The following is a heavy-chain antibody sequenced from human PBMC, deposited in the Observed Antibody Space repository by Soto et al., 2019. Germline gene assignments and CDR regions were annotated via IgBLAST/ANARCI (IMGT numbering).Heavy chain of an antibody. J-gene: IGHJ6*03. CDR1: GGSFSGYY. CDR2: INHSGST. V-gene: IGHV4-34*01. CDR3: ARGLRLHYYYYMDV. Sequence: SETLSLTCAVYGGSFSGYYWSWIRQPPGKGLGWIGEINHSGSTNYNPSLKSRVTISVDTSKNQFSLKLSSVTAADTAVYYCARGLRLHYYYYMDVWGKGTTVTVSS.